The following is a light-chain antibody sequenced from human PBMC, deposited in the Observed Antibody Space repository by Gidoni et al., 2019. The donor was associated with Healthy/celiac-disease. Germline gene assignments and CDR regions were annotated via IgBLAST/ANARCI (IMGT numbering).Light chain of an antibody. CDR1: QSVSSSY. Sequence: EIVLTQSPGTLSLSPGERATLSCRASQSVSSSYLAWYQQKPGQAPRLLIYGASSRATGIPDRFSGSGSGTDFTLTISRLEPEDFAVYYCQQYGSPHFAFXPXTKVDIK. CDR3: QQYGSPHFA. J-gene: IGKJ3*01. V-gene: IGKV3-20*01. CDR2: GAS.